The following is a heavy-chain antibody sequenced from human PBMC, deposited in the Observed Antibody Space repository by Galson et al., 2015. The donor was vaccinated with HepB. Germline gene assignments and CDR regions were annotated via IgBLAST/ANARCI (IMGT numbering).Heavy chain of an antibody. D-gene: IGHD4-17*01. CDR3: AKEDYGDYVRYYYYGMDV. CDR2: ISYDGSNK. Sequence: SLRLSCAASGFTFSSYGMHWVRQAPGKGLEWVAVISYDGSNKYYADSVKGRFTISRDNSKNTLYLQMNSLRAEDTAVYYCAKEDYGDYVRYYYYGMDVWGQGTTVTVSS. J-gene: IGHJ6*02. CDR1: GFTFSSYG. V-gene: IGHV3-30*18.